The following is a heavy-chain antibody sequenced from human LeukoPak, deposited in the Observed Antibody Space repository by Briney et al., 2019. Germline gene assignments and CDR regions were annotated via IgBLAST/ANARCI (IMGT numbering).Heavy chain of an antibody. J-gene: IGHJ4*02. CDR3: TVSIYDTSGYYFFDY. V-gene: IGHV1-69*05. CDR1: GGTFSSYA. D-gene: IGHD3-22*01. Sequence: ASVKVSCKTSGGTFSSYAINWVRQAPGQGLEWMGGIIPLFRTANYAQRFQARVTISTDESTRTAYMELISLRSDDTAVYYCTVSIYDTSGYYFFDYWGQGTLVTVSS. CDR2: IIPLFRTA.